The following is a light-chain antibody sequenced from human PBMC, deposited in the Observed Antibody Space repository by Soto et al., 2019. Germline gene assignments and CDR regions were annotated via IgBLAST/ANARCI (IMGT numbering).Light chain of an antibody. Sequence: ESMSAHSPGSQTLSPGEGATLSCRAQQSVNNNYLVWYQQTPGQSPRLLIYGASIRATAIPDRFSGSGSGTDFTLTISRLEPEDSAVYYCQQHSRSITFGRGTKVDIK. CDR1: QSVNNNY. CDR2: GAS. J-gene: IGKJ4*01. V-gene: IGKV3-20*01. CDR3: QQHSRSIT.